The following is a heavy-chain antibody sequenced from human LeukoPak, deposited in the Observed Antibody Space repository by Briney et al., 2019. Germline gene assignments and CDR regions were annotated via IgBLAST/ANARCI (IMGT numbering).Heavy chain of an antibody. CDR3: ARGRHFLARRSSWFDP. J-gene: IGHJ5*02. D-gene: IGHD3-10*01. CDR2: IYSSGST. V-gene: IGHV4-28*03. CDR1: GYSISGSNW. Sequence: PSETLSLTCAVSGYSISGSNWWGWVRQFPGKGLEWIGYIYSSGSTNYNPSLKSRVTISVDTSKNQFSLKLSSVTAADTAVYYCARGRHFLARRSSWFDPWGQGTLVTVSS.